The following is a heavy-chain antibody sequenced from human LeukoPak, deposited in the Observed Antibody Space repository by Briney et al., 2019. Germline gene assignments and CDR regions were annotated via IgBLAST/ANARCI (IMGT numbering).Heavy chain of an antibody. D-gene: IGHD6-19*01. CDR3: ERGGLIAVDGDY. CDR2: IKQDGSEK. Sequence: GGSLRLSCSSSGFIFSSQGRNWVRQAPGKGLEWVANIKQDGSEKTYVDSVKGRVTSSRDDTKNSLYLQMTRLRAEDTAVSYCERGGLIAVDGDYWGQGTLLTISS. CDR1: GFIFSSQG. V-gene: IGHV3-7*01. J-gene: IGHJ4*02.